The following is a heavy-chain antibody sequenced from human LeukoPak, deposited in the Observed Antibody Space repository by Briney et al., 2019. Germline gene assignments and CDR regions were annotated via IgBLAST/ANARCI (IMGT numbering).Heavy chain of an antibody. CDR3: AKNLVPSFPYSGRDV. CDR2: ISGSGGST. CDR1: GFTFSSYA. J-gene: IGHJ6*02. Sequence: PGASLRLSCVASGFTFSSYAMSWVRQAPGKRLEWVSTISGSGGSTYSADSVKGRFTISRDNSKNTLYLQMNSLRAEDTAVYYCAKNLVPSFPYSGRDVGGQGPTVTVS. D-gene: IGHD2-21*01. V-gene: IGHV3-23*01.